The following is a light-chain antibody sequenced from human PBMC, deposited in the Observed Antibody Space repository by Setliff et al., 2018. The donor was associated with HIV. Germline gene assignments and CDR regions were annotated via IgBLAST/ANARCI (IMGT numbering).Light chain of an antibody. Sequence: ALAQPPSASGSPGQSLTISCTGSSSDVGGYNYVSWYQQHPGKAPKLMIYEVTKRPSGVPDRFSGSKSGNTASLTISGLQAEDESDYYCFSYAGSNNFVFGTGTKVTVL. V-gene: IGLV2-8*01. CDR1: SSDVGGYNY. J-gene: IGLJ1*01. CDR2: EVT. CDR3: FSYAGSNNFV.